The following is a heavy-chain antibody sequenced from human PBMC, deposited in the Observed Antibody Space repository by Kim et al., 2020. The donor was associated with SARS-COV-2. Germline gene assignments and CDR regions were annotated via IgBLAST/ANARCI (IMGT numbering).Heavy chain of an antibody. CDR1: GYTFTGYY. J-gene: IGHJ6*02. Sequence: ASVKVSCKASGYTFTGYYMHWVRQAPGQGLEWMGWINPNSGGTNYAQKFQGWVTMTRDTSISTAYMELSRLRSDDTAVYYCARVPYSGYDYDRYGMDVWGQGTTVTVSS. V-gene: IGHV1-2*04. CDR2: INPNSGGT. CDR3: ARVPYSGYDYDRYGMDV. D-gene: IGHD5-12*01.